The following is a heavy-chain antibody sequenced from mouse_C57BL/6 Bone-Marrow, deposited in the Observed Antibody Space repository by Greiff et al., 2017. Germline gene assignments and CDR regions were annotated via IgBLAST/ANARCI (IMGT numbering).Heavy chain of an antibody. CDR3: AREDYYSSSRFAY. J-gene: IGHJ3*01. Sequence: QVQLQQPGAELVKPGASVKLSCKASGYTFTSYWMQWVKQRPGQGLEWIGEIDPSNSYTNYNQKFKSKATLTVDTSSSTAYMQLSSLTSEDSAVYYCAREDYYSSSRFAYWGQGTLVTVSA. CDR1: GYTFTSYW. V-gene: IGHV1-50*01. CDR2: IDPSNSYT. D-gene: IGHD1-1*01.